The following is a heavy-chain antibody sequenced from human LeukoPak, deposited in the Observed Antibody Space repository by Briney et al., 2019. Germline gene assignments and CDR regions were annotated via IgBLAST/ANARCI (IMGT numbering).Heavy chain of an antibody. CDR2: IRHDGSDK. Sequence: GGSLRLSCAASGFSFSSYGMHWVRQAPDKGLEWVTFIRHDGSDKYYADSVKGRFTISRDNSKNTLYLQIDSLRVEDTAVYYCARLMVGQAGVGATHFDFWGQGTLVAVSS. D-gene: IGHD1-26*01. CDR3: ARLMVGQAGVGATHFDF. CDR1: GFSFSSYG. J-gene: IGHJ4*02. V-gene: IGHV3-30*02.